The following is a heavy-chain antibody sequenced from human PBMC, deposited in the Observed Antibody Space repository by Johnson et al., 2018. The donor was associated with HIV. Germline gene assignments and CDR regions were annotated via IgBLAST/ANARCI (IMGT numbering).Heavy chain of an antibody. V-gene: IGHV3-20*04. D-gene: IGHD2-2*01. Sequence: VQLVESGGGVVRPGGSLRLSCADSGFTFDDYGMSWVRQTPGKGLEWVSGINWNGGSTGYADSVKGRFTISRDNAKNSLYLQMNSLRAEDTAVYYCAREGFVVLPAAMRLFAFDIWGQGTMVTVS. CDR1: GFTFDDYG. CDR2: INWNGGST. J-gene: IGHJ3*02. CDR3: AREGFVVLPAAMRLFAFDI.